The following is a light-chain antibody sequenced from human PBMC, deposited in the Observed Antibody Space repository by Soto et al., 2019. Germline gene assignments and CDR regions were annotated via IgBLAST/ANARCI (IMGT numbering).Light chain of an antibody. Sequence: QSALTQPRSVSGSPGQSVTISCTGTSSDVGGYNYVSWYQQHPGKAPKLMIYDVSKRPSGVPDRFSGSKSGNTASVTISGLQAEDEADYYSCLGVFGGGTKLTVL. CDR1: SSDVGGYNY. J-gene: IGLJ2*01. V-gene: IGLV2-11*01. CDR2: DVS. CDR3: CLGV.